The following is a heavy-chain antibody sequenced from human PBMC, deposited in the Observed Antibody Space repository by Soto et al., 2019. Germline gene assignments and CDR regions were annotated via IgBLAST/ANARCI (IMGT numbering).Heavy chain of an antibody. CDR2: IYISGST. CDR1: GVSNSSFD. V-gene: IGHV4-4*07. CDR3: ARDSSAYYYLFEY. D-gene: IGHD3-22*01. J-gene: IGHJ4*02. Sequence: WETLSLTCTFSGVSNSSFDWSCIRHPAGKELEWIGRIYISGSTNYNHSLKSRVTMSMDTSKNQLSLKLTSVTAADTAVYYCARDSSAYYYLFEYWGQRTLVIVSS.